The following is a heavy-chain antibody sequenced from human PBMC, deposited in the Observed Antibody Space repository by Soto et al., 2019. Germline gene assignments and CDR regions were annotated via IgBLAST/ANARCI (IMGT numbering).Heavy chain of an antibody. CDR1: GFTFSSYA. V-gene: IGHV3-30-3*01. D-gene: IGHD5-18*01. CDR2: ISYDGSNK. J-gene: IGHJ4*02. CDR3: ARGHHPGYSYGQPFDY. Sequence: PGGSLRLSCAASGFTFSSYAMHWVRHAPGKGLEWVAVISYDGSNKYYADSVKGRFTISRDNSKNTLYLQMNSLRAEDTAVYYCARGHHPGYSYGQPFDYWGQGTLVTVSS.